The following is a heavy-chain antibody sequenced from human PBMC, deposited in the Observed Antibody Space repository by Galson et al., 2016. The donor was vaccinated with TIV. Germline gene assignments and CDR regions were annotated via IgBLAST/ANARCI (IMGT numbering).Heavy chain of an antibody. CDR2: AWYDGDSY. V-gene: IGHV3-33*03. CDR1: GFTFRNYG. CDR3: ARNFPIDDVFAAYYFDY. Sequence: SLRLSCAASGFTFRNYGIHWVRQSPDKGLDWVAVAWYDGDSYYYADSVKGRFTVSRDNSKNTVYLQMNSLRAEDTAVYYCARNFPIDDVFAAYYFDYWGQGTTVTVSS. J-gene: IGHJ4*03. D-gene: IGHD3-16*01.